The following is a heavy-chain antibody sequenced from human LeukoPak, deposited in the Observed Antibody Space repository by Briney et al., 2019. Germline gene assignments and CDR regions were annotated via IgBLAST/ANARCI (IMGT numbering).Heavy chain of an antibody. CDR3: ARDPCSTINCPLRF. Sequence: SEPLSLTCAVYGGSLIGSYCTWIRQSPEKGLEWIGEINHSGRTNYNPSLESRATISVDTSNNQFSLKLSSVTAADTAVYYCARDPCSTINCPLRFWGQGTLVTVFS. J-gene: IGHJ4*02. D-gene: IGHD2/OR15-2a*01. CDR2: INHSGRT. V-gene: IGHV4-34*01. CDR1: GGSLIGSY.